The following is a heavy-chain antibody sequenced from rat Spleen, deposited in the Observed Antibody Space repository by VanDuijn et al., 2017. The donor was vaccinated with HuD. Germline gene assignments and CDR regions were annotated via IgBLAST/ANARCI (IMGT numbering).Heavy chain of an antibody. CDR1: GFTFNYYW. J-gene: IGHJ2*01. D-gene: IGHD1-6*01. CDR2: ITNTGGSI. Sequence: EVQLVESGGGLVQPGRSLKLSCVASGFTFNYYWMTWIRQAPGKGLEWVASITNTGGSIYYPDSVKGRFTISRDTAQNTLYLQMNSLRSEDTATYYCTRQDYSTDYYYYFDYWGQGVMVTVSS. CDR3: TRQDYSTDYYYYFDY. V-gene: IGHV5-31*01.